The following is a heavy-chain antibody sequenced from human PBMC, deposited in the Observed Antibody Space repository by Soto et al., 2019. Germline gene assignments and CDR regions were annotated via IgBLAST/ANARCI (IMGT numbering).Heavy chain of an antibody. J-gene: IGHJ4*02. Sequence: GGSLRLTGASSGFTVSSYNMSWVRQAPGKGLEWVSVIYSGGSTYYADSVKGRFTISRDNSKNTLYLQMNSLRAEHTAVYYCARDSIAALSYWGQGTMVTVSS. D-gene: IGHD6-6*01. CDR3: ARDSIAALSY. V-gene: IGHV3-66*01. CDR2: IYSGGST. CDR1: GFTVSSYN.